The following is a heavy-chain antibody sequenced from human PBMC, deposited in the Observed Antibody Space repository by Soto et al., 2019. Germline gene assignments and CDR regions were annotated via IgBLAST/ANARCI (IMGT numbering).Heavy chain of an antibody. V-gene: IGHV3-73*02. Sequence: EVQLVESGGGLVQPGGSLTLSCAASGFSFSGSAVHWVRQASGRGLEWVGRIRTKADGSATAYVASVEGRFTIFRDDSRNTAFLHMNSVKFEDSALYYCTTLHCSGDRCSDDWGQGALVTVSA. D-gene: IGHD2-15*01. CDR3: TTLHCSGDRCSDD. CDR1: GFSFSGSA. CDR2: IRTKADGSAT. J-gene: IGHJ4*02.